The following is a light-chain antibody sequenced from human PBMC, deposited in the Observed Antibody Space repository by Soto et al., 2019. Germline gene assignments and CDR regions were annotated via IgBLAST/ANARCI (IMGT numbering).Light chain of an antibody. CDR1: QGISNS. J-gene: IGKJ1*01. CDR2: AAS. V-gene: IGKV1-27*01. Sequence: DIQMTQSPSSLSASVGDRVTITCWASQGISNSLAWYQQKPGKVPKLLIYAASTLQSGVPSRFRGSGSGTEFTLTISSLQPEDGASYYCQKYNSAPWTFGQGTKVEIK. CDR3: QKYNSAPWT.